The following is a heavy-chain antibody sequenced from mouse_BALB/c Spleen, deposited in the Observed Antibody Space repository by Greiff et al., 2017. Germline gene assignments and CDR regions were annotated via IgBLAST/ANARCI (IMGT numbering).Heavy chain of an antibody. CDR2: ISDGGSYT. CDR1: GFTFSDYY. Sequence: EVKLVESGGGLVKPGGSLKLSCAASGFTFSDYYMYWVRQTPEKRLEWVATISDGGSYTYYPDSVKGRFTISRDNAKNNLYLQMSSLKSEDTAMYYCARGTHYFDYWGQGTTLTVSS. J-gene: IGHJ2*01. CDR3: ARGTHYFDY. V-gene: IGHV5-4*02.